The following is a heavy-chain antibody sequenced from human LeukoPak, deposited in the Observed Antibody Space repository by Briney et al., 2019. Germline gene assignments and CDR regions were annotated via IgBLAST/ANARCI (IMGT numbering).Heavy chain of an antibody. CDR2: IFHNGNT. CDR1: GGSISSGGYS. V-gene: IGHV4-30-2*01. Sequence: SETLSLTCAVSGGSISSGGYSWSWIRQPPGKGLEWIGYIFHNGNTYYSPSLKSRVTISVDRSKNQLSLKLSSVTAADTAMYYCASGGYSYGFDYWGQGTLVTVSS. CDR3: ASGGYSYGFDY. J-gene: IGHJ4*02. D-gene: IGHD5-18*01.